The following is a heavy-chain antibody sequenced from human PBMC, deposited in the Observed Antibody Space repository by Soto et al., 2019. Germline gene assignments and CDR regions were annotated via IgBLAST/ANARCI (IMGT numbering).Heavy chain of an antibody. J-gene: IGHJ4*02. D-gene: IGHD5-12*01. CDR1: GFTFSGSA. Sequence: PGGSLRLSCAASGFTFSGSAMHWVRQASGKGLEWVGRIRSKANSYATAYAASVKGRFTISRDDSKNTAYLQMNSLKTEDTAVYYCTRHTITPAATITDWGQGTLVTVSS. CDR3: TRHTITPAATITD. V-gene: IGHV3-73*01. CDR2: IRSKANSYAT.